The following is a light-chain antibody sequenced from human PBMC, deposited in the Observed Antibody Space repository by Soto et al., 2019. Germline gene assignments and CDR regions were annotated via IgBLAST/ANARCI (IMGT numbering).Light chain of an antibody. CDR3: QQYNNWPRT. CDR2: GVS. CDR1: QSVRST. V-gene: IGKV3-15*01. J-gene: IGKJ1*01. Sequence: EIVLTQFPGTLSLSPGERATLSCRASQSVRSTYLAWYQQKPGQAPRLLMYGVSSRATGIPDRFSGSGSGTEFTLTINSLQSEDFAVYYCQQYNNWPRTFGQGTKVESK.